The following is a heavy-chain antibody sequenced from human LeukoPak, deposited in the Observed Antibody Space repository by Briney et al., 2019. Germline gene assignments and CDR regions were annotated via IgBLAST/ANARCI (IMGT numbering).Heavy chain of an antibody. Sequence: GGSLRLSCAASGFSFSSYAMSWVRQAPGKGLEWVSAISGRGGSTYYADSVKGRFTISRDNSKNTLYLQMNSLRAEDTAVYYCARVVAAAGVNWFDPWGQGTLVTVSS. CDR2: ISGRGGST. CDR3: ARVVAAAGVNWFDP. V-gene: IGHV3-23*01. D-gene: IGHD6-13*01. J-gene: IGHJ5*02. CDR1: GFSFSSYA.